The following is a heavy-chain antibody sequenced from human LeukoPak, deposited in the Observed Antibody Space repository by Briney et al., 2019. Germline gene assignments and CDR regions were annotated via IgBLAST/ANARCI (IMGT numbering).Heavy chain of an antibody. CDR3: ARYGYSYGLNYYYYMDV. J-gene: IGHJ6*03. D-gene: IGHD5-18*01. V-gene: IGHV4-4*07. CDR1: GGSISSYY. Sequence: SETLSLTCTVSGGSISSYYWSWIRQPAGKGLEWIGRIYTSGSTNYNPSLKSRVTMSVDTSKNQFSLKLSSVTAADTAVYYCARYGYSYGLNYYYYMDVWGKGTTVTVSS. CDR2: IYTSGST.